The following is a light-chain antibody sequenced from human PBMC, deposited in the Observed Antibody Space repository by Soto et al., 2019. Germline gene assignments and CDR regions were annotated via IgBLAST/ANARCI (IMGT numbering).Light chain of an antibody. V-gene: IGKV3-20*01. CDR3: QQYGSSPLT. Sequence: EIVLTQSPGTLSLSPGERATLSCRASQSVSSSYLAWYQQKPGQAPRLLLYGASSRATGIPDRFSGSGFGTDFTLTISRLEPQDFAVYYCQQYGSSPLTFGGGTKVDIK. CDR1: QSVSSSY. J-gene: IGKJ4*01. CDR2: GAS.